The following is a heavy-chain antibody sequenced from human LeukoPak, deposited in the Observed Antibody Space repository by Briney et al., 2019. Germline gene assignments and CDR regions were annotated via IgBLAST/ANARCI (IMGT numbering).Heavy chain of an antibody. CDR1: GDSISDYY. Sequence: SETLSLTCTVSGDSISDYYWSWIRQPLGKGLEWIGEVYYIGSTHYNPFLKSRVTISIDTSKNEFSLRLTSVTAEDTAVYYCARELDGNGGWFDPWGQGTLVTVSS. D-gene: IGHD5-24*01. CDR2: VYYIGST. J-gene: IGHJ5*02. CDR3: ARELDGNGGWFDP. V-gene: IGHV4-59*01.